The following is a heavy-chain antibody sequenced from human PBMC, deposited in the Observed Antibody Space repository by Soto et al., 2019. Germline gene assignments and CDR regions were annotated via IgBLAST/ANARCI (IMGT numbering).Heavy chain of an antibody. J-gene: IGHJ5*02. D-gene: IGHD2-15*01. Sequence: SVKVSCKASGYTFTRDQIHWVRQAPGQGLEWMGGIIPIFGTANYAQKFQGRVTITADESTSTAYMELSSLRSEDTAVYYCARDFPRAAQYCSGGSCYNWFDPWGQGTLVTVSS. CDR2: IIPIFGTA. V-gene: IGHV1-69*13. CDR3: ARDFPRAAQYCSGGSCYNWFDP. CDR1: GYTFTRDQ.